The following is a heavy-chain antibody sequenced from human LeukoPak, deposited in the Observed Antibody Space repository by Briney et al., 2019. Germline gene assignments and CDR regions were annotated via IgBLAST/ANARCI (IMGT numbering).Heavy chain of an antibody. CDR3: AREAVRITMIVVAPKSGMDV. J-gene: IGHJ6*02. CDR2: ISSSSSYI. CDR1: GFTFSSYG. D-gene: IGHD3-22*01. V-gene: IGHV3-21*01. Sequence: GRSLTLSCAASGFTFSSYGMHWVRQAPGKGLEWVSSISSSSSYIYYADSVKGRFTISRDNAKNSLYLQMNSLRAEDTAVYYCAREAVRITMIVVAPKSGMDVWGQGTTVTVSS.